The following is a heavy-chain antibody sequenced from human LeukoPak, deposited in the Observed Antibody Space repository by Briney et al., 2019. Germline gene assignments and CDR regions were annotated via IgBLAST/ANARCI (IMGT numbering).Heavy chain of an antibody. J-gene: IGHJ1*01. D-gene: IGHD3-22*01. Sequence: ASVKVSCKASGYTFTSYYMHWVRQAPGQGLEWMGIINPSGGSTSYAQKFQGRVTMTRDMSTSTVYMELSSLRSEDTAVYYCARGPYYYDSSGYLEYFQHWGQGTLVTVSS. V-gene: IGHV1-46*01. CDR3: ARGPYYYDSSGYLEYFQH. CDR2: INPSGGST. CDR1: GYTFTSYY.